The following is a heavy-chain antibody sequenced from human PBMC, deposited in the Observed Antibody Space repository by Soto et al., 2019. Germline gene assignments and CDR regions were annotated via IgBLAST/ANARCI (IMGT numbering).Heavy chain of an antibody. D-gene: IGHD2-2*01. CDR2: IYWDDDK. Sequence: SGPTLVNPTQTLTLTCTFSGFSLSTPGVGVGWIRQPPGKALEWLALIYWDDDKRFSPSLKSRLTITKDTSKNQVVLTMTNMDPVDTATYYCAHTPDCNSAGCYARSDAFDIWDQGTMVTVSS. J-gene: IGHJ3*02. CDR1: GFSLSTPGVG. V-gene: IGHV2-5*02. CDR3: AHTPDCNSAGCYARSDAFDI.